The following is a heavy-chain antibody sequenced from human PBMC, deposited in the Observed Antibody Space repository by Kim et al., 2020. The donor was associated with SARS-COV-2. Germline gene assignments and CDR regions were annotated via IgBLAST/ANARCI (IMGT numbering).Heavy chain of an antibody. Sequence: SETLSLTCTVSGGSISSYYWSWIRQPPGKGLEWIGYIYYSGSTNYNPSLKSRVTISVDTSKNQFSLKLSSGTAADTAAHYCARHHPSSSWGFDPWCQGTL. D-gene: IGHD6-13*01. J-gene: IGHJ5*02. V-gene: IGHV4-59*08. CDR1: GGSISSYY. CDR2: IYYSGST. CDR3: ARHHPSSSWGFDP.